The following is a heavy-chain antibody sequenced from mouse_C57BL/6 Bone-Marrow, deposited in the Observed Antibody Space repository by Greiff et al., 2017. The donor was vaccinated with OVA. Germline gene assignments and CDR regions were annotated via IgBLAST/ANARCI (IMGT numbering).Heavy chain of an antibody. CDR3: ARADYYGSPAWFAY. D-gene: IGHD1-1*01. CDR1: GYSITSGYY. CDR2: ISYDGSN. Sequence: EVKLQESGPGLVKPSQSLSLTCSVTGYSITSGYYWNWIRQFPGNKLEWMGYISYDGSNNYNPSLKNRISITRDTSKNQFFLKLNSVTTEDTATYYCARADYYGSPAWFAYWGQGTLVTVSA. V-gene: IGHV3-6*01. J-gene: IGHJ3*01.